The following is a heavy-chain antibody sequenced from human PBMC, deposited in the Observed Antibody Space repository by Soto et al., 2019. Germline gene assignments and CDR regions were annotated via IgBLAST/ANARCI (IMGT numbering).Heavy chain of an antibody. D-gene: IGHD7-27*01. V-gene: IGHV4-4*02. CDR2: IFHTGGT. CDR1: GDSISSRNW. CDR3: AKTGDGDPIDS. Sequence: QVQLQESGPGLVKPSGTLSLTCAVSGDSISSRNWWTWVRQPPGKGLDWIGEIFHTGGTNYSPSLKSRVTISVDNSKNPFSLKMTSVTAADTALYFRAKTGDGDPIDSWGQGTLVTVSS. J-gene: IGHJ4*02.